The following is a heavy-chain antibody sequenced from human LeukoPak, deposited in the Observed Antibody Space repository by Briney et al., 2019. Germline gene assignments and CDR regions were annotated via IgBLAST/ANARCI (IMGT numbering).Heavy chain of an antibody. D-gene: IGHD3-10*01. J-gene: IGHJ5*02. V-gene: IGHV4-4*07. CDR3: ARDSGTTGEVKFDP. CDR1: GGYICSYY. Sequence: SETLSLTCTVSGGYICSYYWSWIRQPAGKGLEWIGRIYSSGSTDYNPSLKSRVTMSVDTSKNKFSLKLSSVTAADTAVYYCARDSGTTGEVKFDPWGQGTLVTVSS. CDR2: IYSSGST.